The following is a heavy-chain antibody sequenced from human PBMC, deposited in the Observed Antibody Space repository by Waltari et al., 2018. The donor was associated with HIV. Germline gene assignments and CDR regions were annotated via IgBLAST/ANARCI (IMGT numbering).Heavy chain of an antibody. CDR1: TFSSFW. CDR3: VRGAPFDD. J-gene: IGHJ4*02. CDR2: INRDGRDT. V-gene: IGHV3-74*01. Sequence: TFSSFWMHWVRQVPGKGLVWVSRINRDGRDTSTADSVKGRFTIFRDNARNTLYLQMHRLRAEDTARYYCVRGAPFDDWGQGALVAVSS.